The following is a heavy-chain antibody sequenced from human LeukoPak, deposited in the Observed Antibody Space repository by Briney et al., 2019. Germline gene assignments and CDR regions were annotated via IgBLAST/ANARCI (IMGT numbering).Heavy chain of an antibody. J-gene: IGHJ3*02. CDR3: ARHNSGSYSSSWYDAFDI. D-gene: IGHD6-13*01. CDR2: ISSSGSTI. V-gene: IGHV3-11*04. CDR1: GFTFSDYY. Sequence: PGGSLRLSCAASGFTFSDYYMSWIRQAPGKGLEWVSYISSSGSTIYYADSVKGRFTISRDNAKNSLYLQMNSLRAEDTAVYYCARHNSGSYSSSWYDAFDIWGQGTMVTVSS.